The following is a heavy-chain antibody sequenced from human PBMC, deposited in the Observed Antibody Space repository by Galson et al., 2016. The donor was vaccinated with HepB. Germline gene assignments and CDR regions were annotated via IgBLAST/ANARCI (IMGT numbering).Heavy chain of an antibody. CDR2: IAGSGRPI. V-gene: IGHV3-48*02. CDR1: GFTFSSYA. D-gene: IGHD4-23*01. Sequence: SLRLSCAASGFTFSSYAMSWVRQAPGRGLEWISYIAGSGRPIYYADSVKGRFTISRDNAKNSLYLQMNSLRDEDTAVYYCARESYYGGNSLDQYYFDYWGQGTLVTVSS. CDR3: ARESYYGGNSLDQYYFDY. J-gene: IGHJ4*02.